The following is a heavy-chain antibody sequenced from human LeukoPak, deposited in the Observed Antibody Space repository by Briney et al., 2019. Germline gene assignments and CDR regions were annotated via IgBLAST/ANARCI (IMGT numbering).Heavy chain of an antibody. V-gene: IGHV1-69*05. CDR3: ARVRYYYDSSGYYDRYYFDY. D-gene: IGHD3-22*01. CDR1: GGTFSSYA. CDR2: IIPIFGTA. J-gene: IGHJ4*02. Sequence: SVKVSCKASGGTFSSYAISWVRQAPGQGLEWMGRIIPIFGTANYAQKFQGRVTITTDEYTSTAYMELSSLRSEDTAVYYCARVRYYYDSSGYYDRYYFDYWGQGTLVTVSS.